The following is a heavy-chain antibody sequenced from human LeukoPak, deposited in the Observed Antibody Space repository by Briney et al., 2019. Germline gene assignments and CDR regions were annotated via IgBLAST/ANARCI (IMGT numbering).Heavy chain of an antibody. D-gene: IGHD6-19*01. CDR1: GFTVSSIY. Sequence: AGGSLRLSCAVSGFTVSSIYMSWVRQAPGKGLEWVSFIYSDGNTYYADSVKGRFTLSRDSSRNPLYLQMNSLRVDDTAVYYCAGDTHSSSWYDHWGQGTLVTVSS. CDR3: AGDTHSSSWYDH. CDR2: IYSDGNT. V-gene: IGHV3-53*01. J-gene: IGHJ5*02.